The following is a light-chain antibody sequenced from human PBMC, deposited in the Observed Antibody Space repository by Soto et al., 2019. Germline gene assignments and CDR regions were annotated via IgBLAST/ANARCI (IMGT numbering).Light chain of an antibody. CDR2: DAS. V-gene: IGKV3-15*01. J-gene: IGKJ2*01. CDR1: QSVSSN. CDR3: QQYNKWYT. Sequence: EIVMTQSPATLSVSPGERATLSCRASQSVSSNLAWYQQKPGQAPRLLIYDASTRATGIPARFSGSGSGTEFTLTISSLQSEDFAVYYCQQYNKWYTFDQGTKLEIK.